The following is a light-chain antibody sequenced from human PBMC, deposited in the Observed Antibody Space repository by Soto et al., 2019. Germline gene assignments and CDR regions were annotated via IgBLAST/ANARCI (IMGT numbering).Light chain of an antibody. CDR1: QSVLYSSNNKNY. CDR2: WAS. CDR3: QQYYSITLT. Sequence: DIVMTQSPDSLAVSLGERATINCKSSQSVLYSSNNKNYLAWYQQKPGQPPNLLIYWASTRESGVPDRFSGSGAGTDCTRTISSLQAEDVAVDYCQQYYSITLTFGPGTKVDIK. V-gene: IGKV4-1*01. J-gene: IGKJ3*01.